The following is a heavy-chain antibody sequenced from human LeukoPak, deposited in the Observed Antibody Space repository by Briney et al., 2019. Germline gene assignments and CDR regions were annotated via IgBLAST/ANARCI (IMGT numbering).Heavy chain of an antibody. J-gene: IGHJ4*02. CDR2: INSNTGGT. V-gene: IGHV1-2*02. CDR3: AKGNILTGYQSYSFDY. Sequence: GASVKVSCKASGYTFTGYYMHWVRQAPGQGLEWMGWINSNTGGTKYAQKFQGRVTMTRDTSTSTAYMQLSGLRSDDTAFYFCAKGNILTGYQSYSFDYRGQGSLVTVSS. D-gene: IGHD3-9*01. CDR1: GYTFTGYY.